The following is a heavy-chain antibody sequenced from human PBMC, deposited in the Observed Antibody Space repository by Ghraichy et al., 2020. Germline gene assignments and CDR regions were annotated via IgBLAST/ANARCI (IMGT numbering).Heavy chain of an antibody. V-gene: IGHV3-11*01. J-gene: IGHJ4*02. CDR2: ISSSGSTI. CDR1: GFTFSDYY. Sequence: GGSLRLSCAASGFTFSDYYMSWIRQAPGKGLEWVSYISSSGSTIYYADSVKGRFTISRDNAKNSLYLQMNSLRAEDTAVYYCARSAPGVVPAAIDPIANFDYWGQGTLVTVSS. D-gene: IGHD2-2*01. CDR3: ARSAPGVVPAAIDPIANFDY.